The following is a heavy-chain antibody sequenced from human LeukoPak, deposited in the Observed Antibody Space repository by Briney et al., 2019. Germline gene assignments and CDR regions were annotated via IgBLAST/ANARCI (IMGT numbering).Heavy chain of an antibody. J-gene: IGHJ4*02. CDR3: TTEPYPTLVGAINY. CDR2: IKSKTDGGTT. V-gene: IGHV3-15*01. D-gene: IGHD1-26*01. CDR1: GFTFSSYA. Sequence: GGSLRLSCAASGFTFSSYAMSWVRQAPGKGLEWVGRIKSKTDGGTTDYAAPVKGRFTISRDDSKNTLYLQMNSLKTEDTAVYYCTTEPYPTLVGAINYWGQGTLVTVSS.